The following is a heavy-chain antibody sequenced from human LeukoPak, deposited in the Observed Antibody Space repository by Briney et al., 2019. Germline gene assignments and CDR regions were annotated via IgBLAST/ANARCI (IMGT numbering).Heavy chain of an antibody. CDR1: GFTLSSYG. CDR3: AKGTGIAVAGPDY. V-gene: IGHV3-33*06. D-gene: IGHD6-19*01. CDR2: IWYDGSNK. J-gene: IGHJ4*02. Sequence: GGSMRLSCAASGFTLSSYGMHWVRQAPGKGLEWVAVIWYDGSNKYYADSVKGRLTISKDNSKNTLYLQMNSLRAEDTAVYYCAKGTGIAVAGPDYWGQGTLVTVSS.